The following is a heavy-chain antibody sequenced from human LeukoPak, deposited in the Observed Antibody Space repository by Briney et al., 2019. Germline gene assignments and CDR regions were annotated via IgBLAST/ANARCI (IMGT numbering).Heavy chain of an antibody. CDR2: IKEDGSEK. D-gene: IGHD3-10*01. V-gene: IGHV3-7*03. CDR3: ARDWVAGVPFDAFDI. J-gene: IGHJ3*02. CDR1: RFTLSSYW. Sequence: PGGSLRLSCAASRFTLSSYWMSWVRQAPGKGLEWVANIKEDGSEKYYVDSVKGRFTISRDNAKNSLYLHMNSLTAEDTAMYYCARDWVAGVPFDAFDIWGQGTMVSVSS.